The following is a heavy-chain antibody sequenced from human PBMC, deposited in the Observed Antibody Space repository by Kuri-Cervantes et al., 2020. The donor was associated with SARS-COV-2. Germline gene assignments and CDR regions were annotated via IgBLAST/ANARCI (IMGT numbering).Heavy chain of an antibody. CDR3: ARINIVATTAFDY. D-gene: IGHD5-12*01. CDR2: ISGSGGST. V-gene: IGHV3-23*01. CDR1: GFTFSSYA. Sequence: GESLKISCAASGFTFSSYAMSWVRQAPGKGLEWVSAISGSGGSTYYADSAKGRFTISRDNSKNSLYLQMNSLRAEDTAVYYCARINIVATTAFDYWGQGTLVTVSS. J-gene: IGHJ4*02.